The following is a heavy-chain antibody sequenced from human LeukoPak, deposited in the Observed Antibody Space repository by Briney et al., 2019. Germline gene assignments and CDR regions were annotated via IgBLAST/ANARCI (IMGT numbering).Heavy chain of an antibody. CDR3: ARVPNCGGDCYSGYYFDY. CDR2: IYYSGSA. CDR1: GGSISSYY. V-gene: IGHV4-59*12. D-gene: IGHD2-21*02. Sequence: SETLSLTCTVSGGSISSYYWSWIRQPPGKGLEWIGYIYYSGSAYYNPSLKSRVTISVDTSKNQFSLKLSSVTAADTAVYYCARVPNCGGDCYSGYYFDYWGQGTLVTVSS. J-gene: IGHJ4*02.